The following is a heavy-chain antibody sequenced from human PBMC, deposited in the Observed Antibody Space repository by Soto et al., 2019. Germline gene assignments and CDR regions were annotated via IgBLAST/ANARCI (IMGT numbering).Heavy chain of an antibody. CDR3: ARDFTTAETPGDDFDY. CDR1: GFTFTNYW. Sequence: GGSLRLSCAASGFTFTNYWMHWVRQVPGKGLVWVSRINADGSYASYADLVKGRFTISRDNSRNTVHLQMNSLSAEDTAVYYCARDFTTAETPGDDFDYWGQGIPVTVSS. CDR2: INADGSYA. V-gene: IGHV3-74*01. D-gene: IGHD4-17*01. J-gene: IGHJ4*02.